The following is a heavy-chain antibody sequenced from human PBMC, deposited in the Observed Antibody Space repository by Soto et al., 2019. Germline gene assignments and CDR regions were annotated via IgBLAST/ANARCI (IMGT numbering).Heavy chain of an antibody. CDR2: ISSSSSCI. CDR3: ARSALRAAVVVPAAIVY. CDR1: GFTFSSYS. J-gene: IGHJ4*02. Sequence: GGSLRLSCAASGFTFSSYSMNWVRQAPGKGLEWVSSISSSSSCIYYADSVKGRFTISRDNAKNSLYLQMNSLRAEDTAVYYCARSALRAAVVVPAAIVYWGQGTLVTVSS. V-gene: IGHV3-21*01. D-gene: IGHD2-2*01.